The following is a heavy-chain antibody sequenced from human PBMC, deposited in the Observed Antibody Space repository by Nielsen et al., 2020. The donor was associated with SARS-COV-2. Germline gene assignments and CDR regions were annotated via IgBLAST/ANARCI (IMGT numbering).Heavy chain of an antibody. V-gene: IGHV3-33*06. CDR3: AKDLSPDAGYTVFNDYFDN. J-gene: IGHJ4*02. Sequence: LSLTCAASGFTFSFYDIHWVRQAPGEGLEWVAVMWADGATEHYAESVKGRFTVSRDASKNTVYLQMNSLRAADSAVYYCAKDLSPDAGYTVFNDYFDNWGQGTLVTVSS. D-gene: IGHD5/OR15-5a*01. CDR2: MWADGATE. CDR1: GFTFSFYD.